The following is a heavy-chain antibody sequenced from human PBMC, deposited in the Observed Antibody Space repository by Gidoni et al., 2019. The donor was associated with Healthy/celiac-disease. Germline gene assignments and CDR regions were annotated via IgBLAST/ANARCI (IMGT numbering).Heavy chain of an antibody. CDR2: IKQDGSEK. CDR1: GFTFSSYW. J-gene: IGHJ6*02. D-gene: IGHD3-10*01. CDR3: ASIGVIKSGSYLFHYYYGMDV. V-gene: IGHV3-7*03. Sequence: EVQLVESGGGLVQPGGSLSLSCAASGFTFSSYWMILVRQAPGKGLEWVANIKQDGSEKYYVDSVKGRFTISRDNAKNSLYLQMNSLRAEDTAVYYCASIGVIKSGSYLFHYYYGMDVWGQGTTVTVSS.